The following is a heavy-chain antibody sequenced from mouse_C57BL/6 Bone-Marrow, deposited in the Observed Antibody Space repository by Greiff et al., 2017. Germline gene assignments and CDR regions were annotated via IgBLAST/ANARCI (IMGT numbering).Heavy chain of an antibody. CDR3: DTRGIWRGFAY. D-gene: IGHD1-1*02. J-gene: IGHJ3*01. Sequence: VQLQQSGAELVRPGASVKLSCTASGFNIKDYYMHWVKQRPEQGLEWIGRIDPEDGDTEYAPKFQGKATMTADTSSNTAYLQLSSLTSEDTAGYYCDTRGIWRGFAYWGQGTLVTVSA. V-gene: IGHV14-1*01. CDR1: GFNIKDYY. CDR2: IDPEDGDT.